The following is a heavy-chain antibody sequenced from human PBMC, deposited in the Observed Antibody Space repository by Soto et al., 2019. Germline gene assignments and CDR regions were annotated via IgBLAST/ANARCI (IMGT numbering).Heavy chain of an antibody. Sequence: GGSLRLSCAASGFTFSNAMSWVRQAPGKGLEWVSVISGSGVNTYYADSVKGRFTISRDSSKTTLFLQMNSLRVEDTAVYYCAKGGVVVATPFSYYGMDVWGQGTTVTVSS. CDR2: ISGSGVNT. V-gene: IGHV3-23*01. J-gene: IGHJ6*02. CDR1: GFTFSNA. D-gene: IGHD2-15*01. CDR3: AKGGVVVATPFSYYGMDV.